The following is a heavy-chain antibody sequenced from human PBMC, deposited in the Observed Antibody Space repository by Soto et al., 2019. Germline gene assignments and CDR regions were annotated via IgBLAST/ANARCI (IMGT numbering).Heavy chain of an antibody. CDR3: TTHSLLGYCSGGSCYFNWFDP. D-gene: IGHD2-15*01. Sequence: GGSLRLSCAASGFTFSNAWMNWVRQAPGKGLEWVGRIKSKTDGGTTDYAAPVKGRFTISRDDSKNTLYLQMNSLKTEDTAVYYCTTHSLLGYCSGGSCYFNWFDPWGQGTLVNVS. V-gene: IGHV3-15*07. CDR1: GFTFSNAW. J-gene: IGHJ5*02. CDR2: IKSKTDGGTT.